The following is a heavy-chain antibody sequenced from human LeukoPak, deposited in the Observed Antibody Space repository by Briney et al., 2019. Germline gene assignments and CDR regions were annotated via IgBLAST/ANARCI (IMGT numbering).Heavy chain of an antibody. CDR1: GYTFTSYY. CDR2: INPSGGST. D-gene: IGHD2-8*01. J-gene: IGHJ2*01. Sequence: ASVKVSCKASGYTFTSYYMHWVRQAPEQGLEWMGIINPSGGSTSYAQKFQGRVTMTRDTSTSTVYMELSSLRSEDTAVYYCARDQESMNWYFDLWGRGTLVTVSS. V-gene: IGHV1-46*01. CDR3: ARDQESMNWYFDL.